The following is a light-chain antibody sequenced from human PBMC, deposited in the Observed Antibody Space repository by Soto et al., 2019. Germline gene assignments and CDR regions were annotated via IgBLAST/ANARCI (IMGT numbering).Light chain of an antibody. V-gene: IGKV3D-15*01. Sequence: EVVMTPSPATLPVPPGGRVTLSCRASQSVGNNLAWYQQRPGQPPRLLIYGASTRDTGVPTRFSGSGSGTEFTLTITSLQSEDFAVYYCQQYNNWPLWTFGQGTKLDIK. CDR3: QQYNNWPLWT. J-gene: IGKJ1*01. CDR1: QSVGNN. CDR2: GAS.